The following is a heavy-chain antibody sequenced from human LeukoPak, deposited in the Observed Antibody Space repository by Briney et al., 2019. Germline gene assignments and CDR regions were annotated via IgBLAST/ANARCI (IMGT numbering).Heavy chain of an antibody. CDR3: TTEHRYNWNFKY. Sequence: GGSLRLSFAASGFTFSNAWMSWVRQAPGKGLEWVGRIKSKTDGGTTDYAAPVKGRFTISRDDSKNTLYLQMNSLKTEDTAVYYCTTEHRYNWNFKYWGQGTLVTVSS. D-gene: IGHD1-7*01. CDR1: GFTFSNAW. J-gene: IGHJ4*02. CDR2: IKSKTDGGTT. V-gene: IGHV3-15*01.